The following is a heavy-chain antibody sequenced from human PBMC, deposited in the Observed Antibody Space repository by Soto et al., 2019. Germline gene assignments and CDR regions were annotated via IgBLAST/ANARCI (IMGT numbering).Heavy chain of an antibody. Sequence: QLQLQESGSGLVKPSQTLSLTCAVSGGSISSGGYAWAWIRQPPGKGLEWVGYIYQSGSTYYNPSLKSRVTIAADRSKNQFSLNLASVTAADTAVYYCARSYSGGDAYFDSWGQGTVVTVSS. CDR1: GGSISSGGYA. D-gene: IGHD2-21*02. CDR3: ARSYSGGDAYFDS. J-gene: IGHJ4*02. V-gene: IGHV4-30-2*01. CDR2: IYQSGST.